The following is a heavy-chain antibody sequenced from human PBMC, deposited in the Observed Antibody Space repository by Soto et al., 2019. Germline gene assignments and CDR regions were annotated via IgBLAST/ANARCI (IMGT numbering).Heavy chain of an antibody. CDR2: SRNQANGYST. J-gene: IGHJ4*02. Sequence: EVQLVESGGGLVQPGGSLRLSCSVSGFTLSDHYIDWVRQAPGKGLEWVGRSRNQANGYSTIYAASVKGRFTTSREDSKNLLYLQRERLRTEDTAVYYCVRDTYFSDSSSYTRCFDFWGQGALVTVSS. V-gene: IGHV3-72*01. CDR1: GFTLSDHY. CDR3: VRDTYFSDSSSYTRCFDF. D-gene: IGHD3-22*01.